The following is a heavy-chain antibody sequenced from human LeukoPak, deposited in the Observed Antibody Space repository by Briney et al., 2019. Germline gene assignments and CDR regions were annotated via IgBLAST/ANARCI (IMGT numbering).Heavy chain of an antibody. Sequence: GGSLRLSCAASGFTFSHYSIDWVRQAPGKGLERVASITSSSSHIYYADSVKGRFTISRDNAKNALYLQMNSLRAEDTAIYYCARVMMGATVTTYHYYCMDVWGVGTTVTVSS. CDR2: ITSSSSHI. D-gene: IGHD4-11*01. CDR3: ARVMMGATVTTYHYYCMDV. V-gene: IGHV3-21*01. CDR1: GFTFSHYS. J-gene: IGHJ6*03.